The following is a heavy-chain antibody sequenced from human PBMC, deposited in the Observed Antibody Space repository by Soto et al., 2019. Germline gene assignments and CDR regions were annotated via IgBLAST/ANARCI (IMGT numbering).Heavy chain of an antibody. CDR2: INPNGGST. Sequence: QVQLVQSGAEVKRPGASVKVSCKASGYTFTTYYMHWVRQAPGQGLEWLGIINPNGGSTTCAQKFKGRVTMTRDTSTSTVYLELSSLRSEDTAVYYCARAGYCSGGTCFHGNCDYWGQGTLVTVSA. J-gene: IGHJ4*02. D-gene: IGHD2-15*01. CDR1: GYTFTTYY. CDR3: ARAGYCSGGTCFHGNCDY. V-gene: IGHV1-46*01.